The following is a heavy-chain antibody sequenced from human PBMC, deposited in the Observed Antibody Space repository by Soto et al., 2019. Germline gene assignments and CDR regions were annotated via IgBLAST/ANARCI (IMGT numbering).Heavy chain of an antibody. D-gene: IGHD6-13*01. Sequence: QVQLVQSGAEVKKPGSSVKVSCKASGGTFSSYAITWVRQAPGQGLEWMGGIIPIFATANYAQKFQGRVTITADKSTTTAYMELSSLRSEDTAVYYCARSNAAAGARYFLDFWGQGTLVTVSS. J-gene: IGHJ4*02. CDR3: ARSNAAAGARYFLDF. V-gene: IGHV1-69*06. CDR1: GGTFSSYA. CDR2: IIPIFATA.